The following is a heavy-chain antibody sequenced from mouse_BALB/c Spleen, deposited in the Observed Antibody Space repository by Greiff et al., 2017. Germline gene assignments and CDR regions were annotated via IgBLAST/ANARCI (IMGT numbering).Heavy chain of an antibody. Sequence: QVQLKQPGAELVKPGASVKLSCKASGYTFTSYWMHWVKQRPGRGLEWIGRIDTTSGGTKYNEKFKSMATLTVDKPSSTAYMQLSSLASEDSAVYYCTRDYGYGFDYWGQGTTLTVSS. J-gene: IGHJ2*01. CDR3: TRDYGYGFDY. CDR2: IDTTSGGT. V-gene: IGHV1-62-3*01. CDR1: GYTFTSYW. D-gene: IGHD1-2*01.